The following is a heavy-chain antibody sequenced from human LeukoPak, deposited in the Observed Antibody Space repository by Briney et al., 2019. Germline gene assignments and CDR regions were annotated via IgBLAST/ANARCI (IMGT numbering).Heavy chain of an antibody. CDR1: GYSFSNYW. CDR2: ISAYNGNT. Sequence: GDSLKISCEGSGYSFSNYWIGWVRQAPGQGLEWMGWISAYNGNTNFAQKLQGRVTMTTDTSTSTAYMDLRSLRSDDTAVYYCARDQAATNTQVRFCLDWGQGTLVTVSS. J-gene: IGHJ4*02. V-gene: IGHV1-18*04. CDR3: ARDQAATNTQVRFCLD. D-gene: IGHD3-9*01.